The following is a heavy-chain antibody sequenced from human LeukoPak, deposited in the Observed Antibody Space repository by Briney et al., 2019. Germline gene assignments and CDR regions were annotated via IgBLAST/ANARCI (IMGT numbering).Heavy chain of an antibody. J-gene: IGHJ4*02. V-gene: IGHV3-74*01. CDR3: ARDLDWLLFDY. Sequence: RGSLRLSCAASGFTFSAYWMHWVRQAPGKGLVWVSRVKYDGSTTTYADSVKGRFTISRDNAKNILYLQMNSLRVEDTAVYYCARDLDWLLFDYWGQVTPVTVSS. CDR2: VKYDGSTT. CDR1: GFTFSAYW. D-gene: IGHD3-9*01.